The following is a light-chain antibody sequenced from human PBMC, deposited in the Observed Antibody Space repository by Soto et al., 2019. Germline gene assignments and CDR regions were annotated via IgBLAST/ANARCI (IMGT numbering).Light chain of an antibody. J-gene: IGLJ1*01. CDR3: KSYDSSLSGFYV. CDR2: GDI. Sequence: QSVLTQPPSVSGAPGQRVTISCTGSSSNIGEGHDVHWYQQLPGRAPKVLIYGDINRPSGVPDRFSGSKSGTSASLAITGLQAEDEAHYYCKSYDSSLSGFYVFGTGTKVTVL. V-gene: IGLV1-40*01. CDR1: SSNIGEGHD.